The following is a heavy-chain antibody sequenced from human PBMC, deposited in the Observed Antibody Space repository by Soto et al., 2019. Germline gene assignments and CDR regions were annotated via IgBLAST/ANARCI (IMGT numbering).Heavy chain of an antibody. D-gene: IGHD6-13*01. V-gene: IGHV4-59*12. CDR2: IYYSGST. CDR1: GGSISSYY. Sequence: SETLSLTCTVSGGSISSYYWSWIRQPPGKGLEWIGYIYYSGSTKYNPSLKSRVTISVDTSKNQFSLRLSSVTAADTAVYYCARAAMGGSSWPFDYWGQGTLVTVSS. J-gene: IGHJ4*02. CDR3: ARAAMGGSSWPFDY.